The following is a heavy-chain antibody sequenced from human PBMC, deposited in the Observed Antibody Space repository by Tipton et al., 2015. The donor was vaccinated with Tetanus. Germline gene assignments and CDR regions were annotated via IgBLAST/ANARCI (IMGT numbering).Heavy chain of an antibody. Sequence: QLVQSGAEVKKPGASVKVSCKASGYTFTSYGISWVRQAPGQGLEWMGWISAYNGNTNYAQKLQGRVTMTTDTSTSTAYMELRSLRSDDTAVYYCAMGYSSGWIEMYYYYYGMDVWGQGTTVTVSS. CDR1: GYTFTSYG. CDR2: ISAYNGNT. V-gene: IGHV1-18*01. J-gene: IGHJ6*02. CDR3: AMGYSSGWIEMYYYYYGMDV. D-gene: IGHD6-19*01.